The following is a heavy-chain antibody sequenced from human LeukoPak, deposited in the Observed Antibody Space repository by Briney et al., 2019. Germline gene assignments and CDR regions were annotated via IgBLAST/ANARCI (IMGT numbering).Heavy chain of an antibody. CDR3: ARGCSGGSCYGWFDP. Sequence: PSETLSLTCTVSGYSISSGHYWGWIRQPPGKGLEWIGSMYHSGSTYYNPPLKSRVTISVDTSKNQFSLKLSSVTAADTAVYYCARGCSGGSCYGWFDPWGQGTLVTVSS. D-gene: IGHD2-15*01. J-gene: IGHJ5*02. CDR1: GYSISSGHY. CDR2: MYHSGST. V-gene: IGHV4-38-2*02.